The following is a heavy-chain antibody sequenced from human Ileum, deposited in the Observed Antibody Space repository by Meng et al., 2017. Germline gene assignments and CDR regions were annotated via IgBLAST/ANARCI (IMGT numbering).Heavy chain of an antibody. Sequence: QVPLAVSGLGLVRPSGTLSLTCAVSSGSISSNTYWSWVRQPPGKGLEWIGKISNSRSAYYNPSLKSRVTMSVDKSKSQFSLMLTSVTAADTAIYYCARHGGYSQDFWGQGTLVTVSS. V-gene: IGHV4-4*02. CDR1: SGSISSNTY. J-gene: IGHJ4*02. D-gene: IGHD4-23*01. CDR3: ARHGGYSQDF. CDR2: ISNSRSA.